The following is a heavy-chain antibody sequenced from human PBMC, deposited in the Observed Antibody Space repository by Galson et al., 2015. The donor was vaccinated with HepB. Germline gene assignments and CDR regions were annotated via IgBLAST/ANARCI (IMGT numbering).Heavy chain of an antibody. V-gene: IGHV1-69*10. CDR2: IIPIVGIA. Sequence: SVKVSCKASGGTFSSYAISWVRQAPGQGLEWMGGIIPIVGIANYAQKFQGRVTITADKSTSTAYMELSSLRSDDTAVYYCARVLVVVSATRGDYYYYYMDVWGKGTTVTVSS. CDR3: ARVLVVVSATRGDYYYYYMDV. J-gene: IGHJ6*03. D-gene: IGHD2-15*01. CDR1: GGTFSSYA.